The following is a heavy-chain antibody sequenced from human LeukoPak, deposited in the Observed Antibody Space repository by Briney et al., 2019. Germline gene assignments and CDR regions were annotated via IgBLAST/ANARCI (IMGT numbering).Heavy chain of an antibody. CDR2: FDPEDGET. J-gene: IGHJ3*02. Sequence: ASVKVSCKVSGYTGIELSMHWVRQAPGKGLEWMGGFDPEDGETIYAQKFQGRVTMTEDTSTDTAYMELSSLTSEDTAVYYSATHTIFGVVTYAFHIWGRGTLVTVSS. CDR3: ATHTIFGVVTYAFHI. D-gene: IGHD3-3*01. CDR1: GYTGIELS. V-gene: IGHV1-24*01.